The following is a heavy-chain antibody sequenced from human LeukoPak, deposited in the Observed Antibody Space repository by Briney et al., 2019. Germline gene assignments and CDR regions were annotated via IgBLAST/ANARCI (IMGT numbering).Heavy chain of an antibody. CDR2: ISYDGSNK. CDR3: ARATPGFGRNVEKYFDY. D-gene: IGHD1-1*01. V-gene: IGHV3-30*04. J-gene: IGHJ4*02. Sequence: GGSLRLSCAASGFTFSSYAMHWVRQAPGKGLERVAVISYDGSNKYYADSVKGRFTISRDNSKNTLYLQMNSLRSEDTAVYYCARATPGFGRNVEKYFDYWGQGILVTVSS. CDR1: GFTFSSYA.